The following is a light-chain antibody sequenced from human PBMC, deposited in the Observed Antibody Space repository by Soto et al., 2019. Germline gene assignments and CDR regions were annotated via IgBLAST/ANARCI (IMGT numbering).Light chain of an antibody. CDR3: AAYTTCSTYV. CDR1: SSDVGGYNY. Sequence: QSVLTQPASVSGSPGQSITISCTGTSSDVGGYNYVSWYQHHPGKAPKLILYEVSNRPSGVSNRFSGSKSGNTASLTLSGLQAEDDADYYCAAYTTCSTYVFGSGTKVTVL. CDR2: EVS. J-gene: IGLJ1*01. V-gene: IGLV2-14*01.